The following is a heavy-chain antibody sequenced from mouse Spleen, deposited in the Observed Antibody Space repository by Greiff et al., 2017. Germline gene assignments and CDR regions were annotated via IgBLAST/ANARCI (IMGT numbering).Heavy chain of an antibody. V-gene: IGHV5-9-3*01. D-gene: IGHD3-2*01. CDR1: GFTFSSYA. J-gene: IGHJ2*01. Sequence: EVQVVESGGGLVKLGGSLKLSCAASGFTFSSYAMSWVRQTPEKRLEWVATISSGGGNTYYPDSVKGRFTISRDNAKNTLYLQMSSLKSEDTAMYYCARRQLGLPLDYWGQGTTLTVSS. CDR2: ISSGGGNT. CDR3: ARRQLGLPLDY.